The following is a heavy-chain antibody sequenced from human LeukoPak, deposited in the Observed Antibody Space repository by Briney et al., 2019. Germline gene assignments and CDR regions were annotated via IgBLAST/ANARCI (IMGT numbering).Heavy chain of an antibody. Sequence: NPSETLSLTCTVSGGSISSSGYYWGWIRQPPGKGLEWIASIYYSGSTYYNPSLKSRVTISVDTSKNQLSLKLSSLTAADTAVYYCARGSLYSSSARYYMDVWGKGTTVTVSS. CDR1: GGSISSSGYY. D-gene: IGHD6-6*01. CDR2: IYYSGST. V-gene: IGHV4-39*01. J-gene: IGHJ6*03. CDR3: ARGSLYSSSARYYMDV.